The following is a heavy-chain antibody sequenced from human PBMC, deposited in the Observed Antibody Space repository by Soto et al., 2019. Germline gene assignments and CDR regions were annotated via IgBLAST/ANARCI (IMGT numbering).Heavy chain of an antibody. CDR2: ITSSSTTV. D-gene: IGHD3-16*01. V-gene: IGHV3-48*02. CDR1: GFTFSSYS. Sequence: GGSLRLSCAASGFTFSSYSMNWVRQAPGKGLEWVSYITSSSTTVYYANSVKGRFTISRDNADNSLYLQMNSLRDEDTAVYYCARGWGYTHYYYYMDVWGKGTTVTVSS. J-gene: IGHJ6*03. CDR3: ARGWGYTHYYYYMDV.